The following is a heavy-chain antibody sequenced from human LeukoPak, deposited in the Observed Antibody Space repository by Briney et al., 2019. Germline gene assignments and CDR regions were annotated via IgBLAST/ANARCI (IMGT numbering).Heavy chain of an antibody. CDR1: GYTFTGYY. CDR3: ARTVYYDSTPFDY. Sequence: ASVKVSCKASGYTFTGYYMHWVRLAPGQGLEWMGWINPNSGGTNYAQKFQGRVTMTRDTSISTAYMELSRLRSDDTAVYYCARTVYYDSTPFDYWGQGTLVTVSS. J-gene: IGHJ4*02. V-gene: IGHV1-2*02. CDR2: INPNSGGT. D-gene: IGHD3-22*01.